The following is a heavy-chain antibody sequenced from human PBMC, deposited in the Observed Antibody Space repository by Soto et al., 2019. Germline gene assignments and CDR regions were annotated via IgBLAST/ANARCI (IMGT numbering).Heavy chain of an antibody. Sequence: ASVKVSCKASGYTFTSYAMHWVRQAPGQGLEWMGWISPKSGSIKYAQKFQGRVIMTTDTSTSTAYMELRSLRSDDTAVYYCVKDRDSNSWPSRDVWGPGTTVTVSS. CDR1: GYTFTSYA. CDR3: VKDRDSNSWPSRDV. CDR2: ISPKSGSI. D-gene: IGHD3-22*01. J-gene: IGHJ6*02. V-gene: IGHV1-18*01.